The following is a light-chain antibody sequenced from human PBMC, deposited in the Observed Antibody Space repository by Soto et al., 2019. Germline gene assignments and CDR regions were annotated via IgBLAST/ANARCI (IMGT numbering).Light chain of an antibody. Sequence: VLTQSTVTLSLAPGERATLSCRDSQSFRGLLAWYQQKPGQAHRLLVHDASTRATGIPARFSGSGSGTEFTLTISSLQSEDFAVYYCQQYKNWPTQTFGQGTKLDIK. CDR2: DAS. V-gene: IGKV3-15*01. CDR3: QQYKNWPTQT. J-gene: IGKJ1*01. CDR1: QSFRGL.